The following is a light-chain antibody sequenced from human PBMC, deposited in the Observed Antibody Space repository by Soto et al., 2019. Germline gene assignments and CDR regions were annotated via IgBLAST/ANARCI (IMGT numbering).Light chain of an antibody. J-gene: IGKJ3*01. CDR2: AAS. CDR3: QQTYSTPRT. CDR1: QSINSY. Sequence: DIQMTQSPSSLSASVGDRVTITCRASQSINSYLNWYQYKPGKAPNLLIYAASSLQGGVPSRFSGSGSGTDFTLTISSLQPEDFATYYCQQTYSTPRTFGPGTKVDIK. V-gene: IGKV1-39*01.